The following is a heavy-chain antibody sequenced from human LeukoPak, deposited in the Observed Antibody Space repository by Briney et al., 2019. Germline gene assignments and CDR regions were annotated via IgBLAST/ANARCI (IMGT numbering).Heavy chain of an antibody. V-gene: IGHV1-58*01. CDR1: GFTFTSSA. D-gene: IGHD3-10*01. Sequence: SVTVSCKASGFTFTSSAVQWVRQARGRRLEWIGWIVVGSGNTNYAQKFQERVTITRDMSTSTAYMELSSLRSEDTAVYYCAALMVESQHNDYWGQGTLVTVSS. CDR2: IVVGSGNT. CDR3: AALMVESQHNDY. J-gene: IGHJ4*02.